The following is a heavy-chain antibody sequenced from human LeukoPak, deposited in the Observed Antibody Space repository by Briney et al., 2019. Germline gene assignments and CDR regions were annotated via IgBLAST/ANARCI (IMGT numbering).Heavy chain of an antibody. CDR3: ARVRSSGYYSINDY. Sequence: ASVKVSCKASGYTFTSYGISWVRQAPGQGLEWMGWISAYNGNTNYAQKLQGRVTMTTDTSTSTAYMELMSLRSADTAVYYCARVRSSGYYSINDYWGQGTLVTVSS. D-gene: IGHD3-22*01. V-gene: IGHV1-18*01. J-gene: IGHJ4*02. CDR2: ISAYNGNT. CDR1: GYTFTSYG.